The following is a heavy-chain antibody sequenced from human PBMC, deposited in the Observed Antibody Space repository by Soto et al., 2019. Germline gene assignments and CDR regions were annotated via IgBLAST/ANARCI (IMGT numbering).Heavy chain of an antibody. CDR2: IDDSGNT. Sequence: VQLQESGPRLVKPSATLSLTCTVSGVSISRYYCSWIRQLPGKGLEWIGHIDDSGNTDYNPSLKSRVTVSLDASENQFSLRLSSVTAADTAVYFCAILWYNWNFLFDYWGQGTLVTVSS. CDR3: AILWYNWNFLFDY. CDR1: GVSISRYY. D-gene: IGHD1-7*01. V-gene: IGHV4-59*01. J-gene: IGHJ4*02.